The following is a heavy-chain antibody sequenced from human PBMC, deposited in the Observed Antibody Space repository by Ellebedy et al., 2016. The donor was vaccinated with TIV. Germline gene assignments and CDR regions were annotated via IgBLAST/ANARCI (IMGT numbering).Heavy chain of an antibody. J-gene: IGHJ4*02. V-gene: IGHV3-11*01. Sequence: GGSLRLSCAGSGFSFSEYLMSWIRQAPGKGLEWVAHIDESGTTTHYADSVKGRFTISRDNAKNSIYLQMNSLRVEDTAVYYCARDYYDSSGYYRLDYWGQGTLVTVSS. CDR1: GFSFSEYL. D-gene: IGHD3-22*01. CDR2: IDESGTTT. CDR3: ARDYYDSSGYYRLDY.